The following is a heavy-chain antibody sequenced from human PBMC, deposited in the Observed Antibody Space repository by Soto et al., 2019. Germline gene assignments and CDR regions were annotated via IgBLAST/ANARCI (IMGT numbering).Heavy chain of an antibody. Sequence: SETLCLTCAVYGGSFIGYYWSWIRQPPGKGLEWIGEINHSGSTNYNPSLKSRVTISVDTSKNQFSLKLSSVTAADTAVYYCARGVVLMVYAIHSSLNWFDSWGQGTLVTVSS. V-gene: IGHV4-34*01. J-gene: IGHJ5*01. CDR3: ARGVVLMVYAIHSSLNWFDS. CDR2: INHSGST. D-gene: IGHD2-8*01. CDR1: GGSFIGYY.